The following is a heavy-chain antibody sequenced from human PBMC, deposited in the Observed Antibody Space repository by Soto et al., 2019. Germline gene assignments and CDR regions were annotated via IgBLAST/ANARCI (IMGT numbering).Heavy chain of an antibody. J-gene: IGHJ5*02. Sequence: SVKVSCKASESTFINYDISWVRQATGQGLEWMGWMNPNSGNTGYALKFQGRVSMTRNTSIYTVYLELSGLASDDTAVYYCVRMASSGTLNWFDPWGQGTLVTVSS. V-gene: IGHV1-8*01. CDR1: ESTFINYD. CDR2: MNPNSGNT. CDR3: VRMASSGTLNWFDP. D-gene: IGHD1-1*01.